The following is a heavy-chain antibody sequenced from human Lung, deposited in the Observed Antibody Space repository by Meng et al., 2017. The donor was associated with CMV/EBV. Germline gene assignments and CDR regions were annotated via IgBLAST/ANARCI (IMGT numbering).Heavy chain of an antibody. CDR2: IYWDDDK. CDR3: AHESSGTYFDY. Sequence: LGTSCPPRVKHNKTPPLTCTFSGFSLSTSGVGVGWIRQPPGKALVWLALIYWDDDKRYSPSLKSRLTITKDTSKNQVVLTMTNMDPVDTATYYCAHESSGTYFDYWGQGTLVTVSS. J-gene: IGHJ4*02. D-gene: IGHD3-22*01. V-gene: IGHV2-5*02. CDR1: GFSLSTSGVG.